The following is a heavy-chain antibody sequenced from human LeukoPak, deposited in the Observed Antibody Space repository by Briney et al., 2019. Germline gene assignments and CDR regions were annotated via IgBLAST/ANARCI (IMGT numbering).Heavy chain of an antibody. CDR2: TKEDGSGS. CDR3: AKGGVVGTRYYFDS. V-gene: IGHV3-7*01. J-gene: IGHJ4*02. D-gene: IGHD2-15*01. CDR1: RFSFSYYW. Sequence: GGSLRLSCAASRFSFSYYWMSWVRQAPGKGLEWVANTKEDGSGSSYVDSVKGRFTISRDNAKNSLYLQMNSLRAEDTAVYYCAKGGVVGTRYYFDSWGQGTLVTVSS.